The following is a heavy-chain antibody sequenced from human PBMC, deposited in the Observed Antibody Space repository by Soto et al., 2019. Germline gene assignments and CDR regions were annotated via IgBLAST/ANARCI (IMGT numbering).Heavy chain of an antibody. V-gene: IGHV3-48*03. D-gene: IGHD6-13*01. CDR3: ARDRAAGGY. CDR2: ISSGGDTI. J-gene: IGHJ4*02. CDR1: GFSFSNYE. Sequence: PGGSLRLSCAASGFSFSNYEMNWVRQAPGKGLEWVAYISSGGDTIHYADSVRGRFTVSRDNARNSLSLQMNTLRVEDMALYYCARDRAAGGYWGQGTLVTVSS.